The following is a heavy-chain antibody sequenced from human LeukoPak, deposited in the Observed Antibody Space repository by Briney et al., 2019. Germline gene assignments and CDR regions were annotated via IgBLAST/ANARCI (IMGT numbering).Heavy chain of an antibody. J-gene: IGHJ4*02. Sequence: GGSLRLSCAASGFTFSSYLMHWLRQAPGKGLEWVAFIWYGGSNKYYANSVKGRFTISRENCKNALYLQMNRLRDEDTAVYYCVRDIGLGVCDYGGQGTLVTVSS. V-gene: IGHV3-33*01. CDR2: IWYGGSNK. CDR3: VRDIGLGVCDY. CDR1: GFTFSSYL. D-gene: IGHD2-8*01.